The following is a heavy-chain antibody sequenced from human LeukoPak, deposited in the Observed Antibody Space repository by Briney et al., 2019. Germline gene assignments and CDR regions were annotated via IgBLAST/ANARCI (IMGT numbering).Heavy chain of an antibody. Sequence: PGGSLRLSCAASGFTFSSYEMNWVRQAPGKGLEWVSYISSSGSTIYYADSVKGRFTISRDNAKNSLYLQMNSLRAEGTAVYYCARDGEYCSGGSCYSTFFDYWGQGTLVTVSS. CDR1: GFTFSSYE. V-gene: IGHV3-48*03. D-gene: IGHD2-15*01. CDR3: ARDGEYCSGGSCYSTFFDY. J-gene: IGHJ4*02. CDR2: ISSSGSTI.